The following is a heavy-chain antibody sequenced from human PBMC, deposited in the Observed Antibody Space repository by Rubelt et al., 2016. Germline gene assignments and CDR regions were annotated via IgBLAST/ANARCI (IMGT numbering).Heavy chain of an antibody. D-gene: IGHD4-11*01. Sequence: QLQLQESGPGLVKPSETLSLTCTVSGGSISSSIYYWGWIRQPPGKGLEWIGSIYYSGSTSYNPSLKSRVTISVDTSKNQFSLKLSAVTAADTAVYYCARAHSNYAWFFDYWGQGTLVTVSS. CDR1: GGSISSSIYY. V-gene: IGHV4-39*01. J-gene: IGHJ4*02. CDR3: ARAHSNYAWFFDY. CDR2: IYYSGST.